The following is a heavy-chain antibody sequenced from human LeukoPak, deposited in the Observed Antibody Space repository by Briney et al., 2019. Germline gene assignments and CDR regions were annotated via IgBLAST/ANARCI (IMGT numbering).Heavy chain of an antibody. CDR1: GYTFTSYG. CDR3: ARSDIVVVPAAMESYPKDFDY. Sequence: ASVKVSYKASGYTFTSYGISWVRQAPGQGLEWMGWISAYNGNTNYAQKLQGRVTMTTDKSTSTAYMELRSLRSDDTAVYYCARSDIVVVPAAMESYPKDFDYWGQGTLVTVSS. CDR2: ISAYNGNT. J-gene: IGHJ4*02. D-gene: IGHD2-2*01. V-gene: IGHV1-18*01.